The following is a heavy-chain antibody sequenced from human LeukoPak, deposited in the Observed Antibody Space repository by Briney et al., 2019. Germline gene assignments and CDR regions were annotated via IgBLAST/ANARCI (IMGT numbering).Heavy chain of an antibody. J-gene: IGHJ5*02. CDR2: ISSSSSTI. V-gene: IGHV3-48*02. CDR1: GFIFSTYS. D-gene: IGHD2-15*01. Sequence: PGGSLRLSCVASGFIFSTYSMNWVRQAPGKGLEWISYISSSSSTIYYADSVKGRFTISRDNAKNSLYLQMNSLRDEDTAVYYCARDPGYCSGGSCCNWFDPWGQGTLVTVSS. CDR3: ARDPGYCSGGSCCNWFDP.